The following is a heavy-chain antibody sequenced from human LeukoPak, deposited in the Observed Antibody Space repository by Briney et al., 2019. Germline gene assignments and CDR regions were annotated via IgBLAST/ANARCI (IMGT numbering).Heavy chain of an antibody. V-gene: IGHV3-30*01. CDR2: ASSDEMTT. J-gene: IGHJ4*02. D-gene: IGHD1-26*01. CDR3: ARERQLGATPFDY. CDR1: GFTFSSYE. Sequence: PGGSLRLSCAASGFTFSSYEMNWVRQPPGKGLEWVAVASSDEMTTFYGDSVKGRFTISRDNSKNTVYLQINSLRDEDTAVYYCARERQLGATPFDYWGQGSQVTVSS.